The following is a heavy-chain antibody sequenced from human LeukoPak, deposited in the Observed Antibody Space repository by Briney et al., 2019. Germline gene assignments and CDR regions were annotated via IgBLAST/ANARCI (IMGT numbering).Heavy chain of an antibody. V-gene: IGHV4-4*02. Sequence: SETLSLTCAVSDGSISSSNWWTWVRQPPGKGLEWIGEIYHSGSTNYNPSLKSRVTISVDKSKNQFSLKLSSVTAADTAVYYCARDGGGIVGATRFDYWGQGTLVTVSS. D-gene: IGHD1-26*01. CDR3: ARDGGGIVGATRFDY. CDR2: IYHSGST. J-gene: IGHJ4*02. CDR1: DGSISSSNW.